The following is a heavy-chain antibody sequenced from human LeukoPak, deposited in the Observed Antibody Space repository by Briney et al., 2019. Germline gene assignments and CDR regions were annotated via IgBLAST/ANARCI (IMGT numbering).Heavy chain of an antibody. Sequence: GGSLRLSCAASGFTLSSYAMSWVRQAPGKGPEWVSAISGSGGSTYYADSVKGRFTISRDNAKNSLYLQMNSLRAEDTAVYYCARDRFVVVPAAIQAFDIWGQGTMVTVSS. CDR2: ISGSGGST. CDR3: ARDRFVVVPAAIQAFDI. V-gene: IGHV3-23*01. J-gene: IGHJ3*02. CDR1: GFTLSSYA. D-gene: IGHD2-2*01.